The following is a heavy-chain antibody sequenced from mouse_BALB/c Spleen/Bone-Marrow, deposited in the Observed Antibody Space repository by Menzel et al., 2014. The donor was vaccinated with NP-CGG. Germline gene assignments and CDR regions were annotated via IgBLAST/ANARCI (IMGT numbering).Heavy chain of an antibody. CDR2: ISSGGSYT. J-gene: IGHJ2*01. CDR1: GFTFSSYT. D-gene: IGHD4-1*01. V-gene: IGHV5-6-4*01. CDR3: TREDINWDFDY. Sequence: EVKLVESGGGLVKPGGSLKLSCAASGFTFSSYTMSWVRQTPEKRLEWVATISSGGSYTYYPDSVKGRFTISRDNAKNTLYLQMSRLKSEDTGMYYCTREDINWDFDYWGQGTTLTVSS.